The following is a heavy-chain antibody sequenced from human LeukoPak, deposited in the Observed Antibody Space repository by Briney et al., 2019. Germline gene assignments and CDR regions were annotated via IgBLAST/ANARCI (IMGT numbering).Heavy chain of an antibody. J-gene: IGHJ5*02. Sequence: GASVKVSCKASGYTFTSYAMNWVRQAPGQGLEWMGWINTNTGNPTYAQGFTGRFVFSLDTSVSTAYLQISSLKAEDTAVYYCARGLRMVVAAPSTYNWFDPWGQGTLVTVSS. V-gene: IGHV7-4-1*02. CDR1: GYTFTSYA. D-gene: IGHD2-15*01. CDR2: INTNTGNP. CDR3: ARGLRMVVAAPSTYNWFDP.